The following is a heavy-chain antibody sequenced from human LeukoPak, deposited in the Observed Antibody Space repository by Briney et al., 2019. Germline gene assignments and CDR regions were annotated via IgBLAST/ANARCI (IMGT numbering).Heavy chain of an antibody. CDR3: ARGSVRHYGSEWFDP. CDR1: GGSISSYY. D-gene: IGHD3-10*01. CDR2: IYYSGST. Sequence: SETLSPTCTVSGGSISSYYWSWIREPPGKGLEWIGYIYYSGSTNYNPSLKSRLTISVDTSNNQFSLKLNSVTAAYTAVYFCARGSVRHYGSEWFDPWGQGTLVPVSS. V-gene: IGHV4-59*01. J-gene: IGHJ5*02.